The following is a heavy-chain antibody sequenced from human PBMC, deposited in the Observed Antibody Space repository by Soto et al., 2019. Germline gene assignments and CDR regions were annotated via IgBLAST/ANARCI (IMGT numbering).Heavy chain of an antibody. CDR3: ARPFGH. CDR2: IYYSGST. J-gene: IGHJ4*02. V-gene: IGHV4-61*01. Sequence: SETLSLTCTVAGGSVSGGSYYWSWIRQPPGKGLEWIGYIYYSGSTNYNPSLKSRVTISVDTSKNQFSLKLSSVTAADTAVYYCARPFGHRGQRTLVTVIS. CDR1: GGSVSGGSYY.